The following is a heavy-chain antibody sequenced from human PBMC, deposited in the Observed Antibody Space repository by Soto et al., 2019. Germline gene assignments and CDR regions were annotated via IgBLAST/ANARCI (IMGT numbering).Heavy chain of an antibody. CDR2: IRFDGSNI. CDR1: ESIFRGHG. V-gene: IGHV3-33*01. CDR3: ARDGVGATTFWGYLDY. Sequence: QVLLVESGGGVVQPGRSLRLSCAASESIFRGHGMHWVRQAPGKGLEWVAIIRFDGSNINYADFVRGRFTISRDNFKNMLYLEMNSLRVEDTAVYYCARDGVGATTFWGYLDYWVQGTLVTVSA. D-gene: IGHD1-26*01. J-gene: IGHJ4*02.